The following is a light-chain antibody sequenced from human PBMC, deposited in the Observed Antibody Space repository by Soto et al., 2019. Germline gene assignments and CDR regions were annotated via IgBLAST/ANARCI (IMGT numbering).Light chain of an antibody. Sequence: DIQMTQSPSTLSASVGDRVTITCRASQSISTWLAWYQQRPGKAPKLLIYDASSLESGVPSRFSGSGSGTEFTLTISSLQPDDFATYSCQQCNSFPNTFGQGTKLEIK. CDR3: QQCNSFPNT. CDR2: DAS. V-gene: IGKV1-5*01. CDR1: QSISTW. J-gene: IGKJ2*01.